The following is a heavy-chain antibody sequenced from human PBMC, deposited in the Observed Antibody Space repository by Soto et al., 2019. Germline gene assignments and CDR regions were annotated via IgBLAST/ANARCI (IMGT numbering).Heavy chain of an antibody. V-gene: IGHV3-21*02. J-gene: IGHJ4*02. Sequence: EVQLVESGGGLVKPGGSLRLSCAASGFTFSKYSMNWVRQAPGKGLEWVSSISSSSSYIYYADSVKGRFTISRDNAKNSLYLELSSLRVEDTAVYYCARPVGGTVYWGQGTLVTVSS. CDR2: ISSSSSYI. D-gene: IGHD1-26*01. CDR1: GFTFSKYS. CDR3: ARPVGGTVY.